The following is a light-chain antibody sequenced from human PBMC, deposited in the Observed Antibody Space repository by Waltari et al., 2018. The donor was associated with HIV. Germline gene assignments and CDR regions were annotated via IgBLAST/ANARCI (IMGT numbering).Light chain of an antibody. J-gene: IGLJ2*01. Sequence: QSALTQHASVSGSPGQSITISCTGTSSDVGGYHYVSWYQQHPGQAPKLMIYDVSNRPSGVSNRFSGSKSGNTASLTISGRHAEDEAEYYCSSYTSCSTVVFGGGTKLTVL. CDR2: DVS. CDR3: SSYTSCSTVV. V-gene: IGLV2-14*03. CDR1: SSDVGGYHY.